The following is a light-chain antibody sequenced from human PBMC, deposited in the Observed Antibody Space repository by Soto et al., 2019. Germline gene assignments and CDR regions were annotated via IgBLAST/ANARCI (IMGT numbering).Light chain of an antibody. CDR1: ESVNTC. J-gene: IGKJ1*01. CDR2: DAS. Sequence: DIQMTQSPSTLSASVGDRVTIACRASESVNTCFAWSQKKPGKPPKRLIYDASSLQSGVPSRLRGSGSGTELTITISSLQTDDFETYYCQQYNSSYRTFGQGTQVDIK. V-gene: IGKV1-5*01. CDR3: QQYNSSYRT.